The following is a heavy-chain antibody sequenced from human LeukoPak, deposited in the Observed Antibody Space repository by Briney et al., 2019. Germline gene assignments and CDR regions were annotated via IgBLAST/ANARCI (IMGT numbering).Heavy chain of an antibody. CDR3: ARDRPGSYWYFDL. CDR1: GRSISSHY. J-gene: IGHJ2*01. D-gene: IGHD3-10*01. CDR2: IYYLGST. Sequence: SETLSLTCTVSGRSISSHYWSWIRQPAGKGLERVGHIYYLGSTNYNPSLKSRVTISIDTSKNYFSLKLNSVIAADTAVYYCARDRPGSYWYFDLWGRGTLVTVSS. V-gene: IGHV4-59*11.